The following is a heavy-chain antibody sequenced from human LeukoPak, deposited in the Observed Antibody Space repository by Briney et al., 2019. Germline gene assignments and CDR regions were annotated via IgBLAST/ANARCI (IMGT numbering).Heavy chain of an antibody. CDR3: ATDLKEGDSGCFDY. CDR2: INTNTGNP. CDR1: GYTFTSSA. V-gene: IGHV7-4-1*02. J-gene: IGHJ4*02. Sequence: ASVKVSCKASGYTFTSSALNWVRQAPGQGLEWMGWINTNTGNPTYAQGFTGRFVFSLDTSVSTAYQHISSLEAEDTAIYYCATDLKEGDSGCFDYWGQGTLVTVSS. D-gene: IGHD6-19*01.